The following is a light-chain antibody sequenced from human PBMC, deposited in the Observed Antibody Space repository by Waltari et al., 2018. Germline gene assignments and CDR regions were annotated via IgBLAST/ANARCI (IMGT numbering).Light chain of an antibody. CDR3: ATWDDSLNGL. J-gene: IGLJ2*01. V-gene: IGLV1-44*01. CDR2: SNK. CDR1: SSNIGSKS. Sequence: QSVLTQPPSVSGTPGQRVSISCSGSSSNIGSKSVNWYQQVPGTAPKLLIYSNKQRPAGVPARFSGSKSGTSASLAISGLQSEDEADYYCATWDDSLNGLFGGGTKLTVL.